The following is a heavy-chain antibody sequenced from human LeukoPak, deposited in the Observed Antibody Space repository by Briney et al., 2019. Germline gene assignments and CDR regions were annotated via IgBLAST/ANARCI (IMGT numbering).Heavy chain of an antibody. CDR2: ISWNSGSI. CDR1: GFTFDDYA. D-gene: IGHD6-19*01. Sequence: PGRSLRLSCAASGFTFDDYAMHWVRQAPGKGLEWASGISWNSGSIGYADSVKGRFTISRDNAKNSLFLQMNSLRAEDTAVYYCAKTPGYSSGWPFDYWGQGTLVTVSS. J-gene: IGHJ4*02. CDR3: AKTPGYSSGWPFDY. V-gene: IGHV3-9*01.